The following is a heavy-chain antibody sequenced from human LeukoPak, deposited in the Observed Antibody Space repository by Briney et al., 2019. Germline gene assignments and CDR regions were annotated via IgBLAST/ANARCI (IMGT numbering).Heavy chain of an antibody. CDR2: INHSGST. CDR1: GGSFSGYY. CDR3: ARARSRTMVRVSYYFDY. Sequence: KPSETLSLTCAVYGGSFSGYYWSWIRQPPGKGLEWIGEINHSGSTYYNPSLKSRVTISVATSKNQFSLQLSPVTAADTAVYYCARARSRTMVRVSYYFDYWGQGTLVTVSS. J-gene: IGHJ4*02. D-gene: IGHD3-10*01. V-gene: IGHV4-34*01.